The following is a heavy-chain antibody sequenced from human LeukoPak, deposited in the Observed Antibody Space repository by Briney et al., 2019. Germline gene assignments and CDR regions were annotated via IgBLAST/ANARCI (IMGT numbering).Heavy chain of an antibody. CDR3: ASCPRGTEC. J-gene: IGHJ4*02. Sequence: SETLSLTCTVSGGSISSYYWSWIRQPPGKGLEWIGSIYYSGSTYYNPSLKSRVTISVDTSKNQFSLKLSSVTAADTAVYYCASCPRGTECWGQGTLVTVSS. CDR1: GGSISSYY. V-gene: IGHV4-39*07. D-gene: IGHD3-16*01. CDR2: IYYSGST.